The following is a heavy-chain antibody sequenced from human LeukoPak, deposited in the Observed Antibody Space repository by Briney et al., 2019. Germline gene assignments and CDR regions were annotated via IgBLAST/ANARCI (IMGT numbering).Heavy chain of an antibody. V-gene: IGHV3-48*03. Sequence: PGGSLRLSCAASGFTFRSYEINWVRQAPGKGLEWVSYISSSGSTIYYADSVKGRFTISRDNAKNSLYLQMNSLRAEDTAVYYCARGGVINCPFDYWGQGTLVTVSS. D-gene: IGHD1-1*01. CDR1: GFTFRSYE. CDR2: ISSSGSTI. J-gene: IGHJ4*02. CDR3: ARGGVINCPFDY.